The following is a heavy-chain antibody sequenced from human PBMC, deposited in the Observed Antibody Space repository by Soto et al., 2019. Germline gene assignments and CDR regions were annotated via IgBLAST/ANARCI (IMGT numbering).Heavy chain of an antibody. CDR2: IYYSGST. V-gene: IGHV4-30-4*08. Sequence: LSLTCTVSGGSISSGDYYWSWIRQHPGKGLEWIGYIYYSGSTYYNPSLKSRVTISVDTSRNQFSLKLSSVTAADTAVYYCAKDGPGNWIDPWGQGTLVTVSS. D-gene: IGHD3-10*01. CDR1: GGSISSGDYY. CDR3: AKDGPGNWIDP. J-gene: IGHJ5*02.